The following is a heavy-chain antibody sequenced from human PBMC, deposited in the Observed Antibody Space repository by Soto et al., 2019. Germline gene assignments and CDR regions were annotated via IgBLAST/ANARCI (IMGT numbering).Heavy chain of an antibody. CDR3: AKYRRMRDYYYYGMDV. Sequence: PGGSLRLSCAASGFTFDDYAMHWVRQAPGKGLEWVSGISWNSGSIGYADSVKGRFTISRDNAKNSLYLQMNSLRAEDTALYYCAKYRRMRDYYYYGMDVWGQGTTVTVSS. CDR1: GFTFDDYA. J-gene: IGHJ6*02. D-gene: IGHD2-15*01. CDR2: ISWNSGSI. V-gene: IGHV3-9*01.